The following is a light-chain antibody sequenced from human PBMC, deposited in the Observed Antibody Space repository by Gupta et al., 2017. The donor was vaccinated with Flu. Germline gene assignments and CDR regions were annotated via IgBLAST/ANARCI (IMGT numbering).Light chain of an antibody. Sequence: EIVLTQSTGTLSLSPGERATLSCRASQSVSSHYLAWYQQKPGQAPRLLIFGASTRATGIPDRFSGSGCGTDFTLIISRLEPEDFAVYYCQQYGSSPGYTFGQGTKVEIK. CDR2: GAS. CDR3: QQYGSSPGYT. J-gene: IGKJ2*01. CDR1: QSVSSHY. V-gene: IGKV3-20*01.